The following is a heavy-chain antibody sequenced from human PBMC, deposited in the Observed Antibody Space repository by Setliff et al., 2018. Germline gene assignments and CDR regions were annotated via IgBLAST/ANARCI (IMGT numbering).Heavy chain of an antibody. CDR2: IHYRGTT. V-gene: IGHV4-39*01. CDR3: ARTGTYRYFDY. CDR1: GGSSSSHY. D-gene: IGHD1-1*01. J-gene: IGHJ4*02. Sequence: PSETLSLTCTVAGGSSSSHYWSWIRQPPGKGLEWIGRIHYRGTTYSNASLASRLTISVDTAKNQFSLKLTSVTAADTAVYYCARTGTYRYFDYWGQGTRVTVSS.